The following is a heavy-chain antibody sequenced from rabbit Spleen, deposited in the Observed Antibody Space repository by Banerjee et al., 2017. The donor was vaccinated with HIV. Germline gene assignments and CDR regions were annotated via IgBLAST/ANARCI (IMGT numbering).Heavy chain of an antibody. CDR1: GFSFSRGYD. J-gene: IGHJ4*01. V-gene: IGHV1S45*01. CDR3: ARSAASTITGFNL. D-gene: IGHD4-2*01. Sequence: QEQLVESGGGLVQPGASLTLTCTPSGFSFSRGYDMCWVRQAPGKGLEWIGCIYADSSGRTYYASWAKGRFTISKTSSTTVTLQMTSLTAADTATYFCARSAASTITGFNLWGPGTLVTVS. CDR2: IYADSSGRT.